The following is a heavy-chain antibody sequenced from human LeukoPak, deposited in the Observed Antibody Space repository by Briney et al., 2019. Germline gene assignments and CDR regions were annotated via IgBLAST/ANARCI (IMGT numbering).Heavy chain of an antibody. D-gene: IGHD2-21*02. CDR3: ARGLGGLGTAEKDY. CDR1: GFTFSSYA. Sequence: GGSLRLSCAASGFTFSSYAMSWVRQAPGKGLEWVSGISGSGGTYYADSVKGRFTISRDNSKNTLYLQMNSLRAEDTAVFYCARGLGGLGTAEKDYWGRGTWVT. CDR2: ISGSGGT. V-gene: IGHV3-23*01. J-gene: IGHJ4*02.